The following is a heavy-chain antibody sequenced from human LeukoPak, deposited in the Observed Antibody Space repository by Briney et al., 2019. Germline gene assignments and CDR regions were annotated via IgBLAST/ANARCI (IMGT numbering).Heavy chain of an antibody. Sequence: PGGSLRLSCAASGFTFSNYWMSWVRQAPGKGLEWVANINQDGSEIYYVDSVKGRFTISRDNAKNSLYLQMNSLRAEDTAVYYCATIQLWKFDYWGQGTLVTVSS. CDR1: GFTFSNYW. CDR2: INQDGSEI. D-gene: IGHD5-18*01. CDR3: ATIQLWKFDY. J-gene: IGHJ4*02. V-gene: IGHV3-7*01.